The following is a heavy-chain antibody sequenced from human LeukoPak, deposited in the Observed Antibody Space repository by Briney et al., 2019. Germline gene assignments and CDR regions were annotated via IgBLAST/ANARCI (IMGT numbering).Heavy chain of an antibody. V-gene: IGHV3-11*01. CDR2: ISSGDGPT. Sequence: PGGPLRLSCAASGFTFSDYYMTWIRQAPGKGLERISYISSGDGPTYYADSVKGRFTISRDNAKNSLFLQMNSLRVEDTAVYYCATWTGITPYWGQGTLVTVSS. CDR1: GFTFSDYY. D-gene: IGHD1-20*01. J-gene: IGHJ4*02. CDR3: ATWTGITPY.